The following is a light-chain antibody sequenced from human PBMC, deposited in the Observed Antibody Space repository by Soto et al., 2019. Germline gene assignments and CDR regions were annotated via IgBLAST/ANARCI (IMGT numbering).Light chain of an antibody. V-gene: IGLV1-44*01. CDR3: AAWDDSLNGVV. Sequence: QLVLTQPPSASGTPGQRVTISCSGGSSNIGRNTVNWYRQLPGTAPTLLIYDNIQRSSGVPDRVSGSASGTSASLAISGLQSEDEADYYCAAWDDSLNGVVFGGGTKLTVL. CDR2: DNI. CDR1: SSNIGRNT. J-gene: IGLJ2*01.